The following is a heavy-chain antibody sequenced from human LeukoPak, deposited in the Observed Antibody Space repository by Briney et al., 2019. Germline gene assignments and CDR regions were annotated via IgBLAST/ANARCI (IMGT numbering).Heavy chain of an antibody. Sequence: PGGSPRLSCAASGFTFSSYSMNWVRQAPGKGLEWVASISRSNNNIYYADSVKGRFTISRDNAKNSLYLQMNSLRAEDTAVYYCARVSSSYWGQGALVTVSS. CDR2: ISRSNNNI. V-gene: IGHV3-21*01. D-gene: IGHD3-22*01. CDR1: GFTFSSYS. J-gene: IGHJ4*02. CDR3: ARVSSSY.